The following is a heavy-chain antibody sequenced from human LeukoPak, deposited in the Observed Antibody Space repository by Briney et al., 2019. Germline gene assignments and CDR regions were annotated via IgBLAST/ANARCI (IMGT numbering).Heavy chain of an antibody. J-gene: IGHJ4*01. Sequence: PSETLSLTRAVSGGTISRGVYHGSCIRQPPGKGLEWIGYIYHSGRTDYNTSLKSRVTRSVDRSKNQFSLKLSSVTAADTAVYYCIRGGLYASSGYYDYWGQSCLVTV. V-gene: IGHV4-30-2*01. D-gene: IGHD3-22*01. CDR2: IYHSGRT. CDR3: IRGGLYASSGYYDY. CDR1: GGTISRGVYH.